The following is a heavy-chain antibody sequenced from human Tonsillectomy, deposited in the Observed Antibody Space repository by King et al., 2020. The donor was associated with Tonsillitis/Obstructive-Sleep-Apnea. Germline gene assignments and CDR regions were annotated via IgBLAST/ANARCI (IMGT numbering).Heavy chain of an antibody. J-gene: IGHJ3*02. CDR3: ARHSEKGFDI. V-gene: IGHV4-59*08. CDR2: IYYSGST. CDR1: GGYISSYY. D-gene: IGHD6-25*01. Sequence: QLQESGPGLVKPSETLSLTCTVSGGYISSYYWSWIRQPPGKGLEWIGYIYYSGSTNYNPSLKSRVTISVDTSKNQFSLKLSSVTAADTAVYYCARHSEKGFDIWGQGTMVTVSS.